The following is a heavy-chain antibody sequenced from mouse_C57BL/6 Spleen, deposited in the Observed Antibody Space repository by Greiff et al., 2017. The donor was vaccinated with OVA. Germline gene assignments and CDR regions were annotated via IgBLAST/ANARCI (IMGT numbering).Heavy chain of an antibody. V-gene: IGHV5-9-1*02. J-gene: IGHJ4*01. Sequence: EVQRVESGEGLVKPGGSLKLSCAASGFTFSSYAMSWVRQTPEKRLEWVAYISSGGDYIYYADTVKGRFTISRDNARNTLYLQMSSLKSEDTAMYYCTRVVLYYYAMDYWGQGTSVTVSS. CDR2: ISSGGDYI. CDR1: GFTFSSYA. CDR3: TRVVLYYYAMDY.